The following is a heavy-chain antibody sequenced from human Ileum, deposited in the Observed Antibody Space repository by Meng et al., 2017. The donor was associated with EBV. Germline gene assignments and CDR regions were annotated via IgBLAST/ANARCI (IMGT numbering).Heavy chain of an antibody. CDR1: GGSISTGNFY. Sequence: RLQLQDSGPGLVKPSETLSLICTVSGGSISTGNFYWGWIRQSPGKALECIGTIYYRGNTFYNPSLKSRLTISIDTSKNEFSLTLRSVTAADTALYYCASAYDYGDYEAFAYWGPGSLVTVSS. CDR3: ASAYDYGDYEAFAY. D-gene: IGHD4-17*01. CDR2: IYYRGNT. V-gene: IGHV4-39*06. J-gene: IGHJ4*02.